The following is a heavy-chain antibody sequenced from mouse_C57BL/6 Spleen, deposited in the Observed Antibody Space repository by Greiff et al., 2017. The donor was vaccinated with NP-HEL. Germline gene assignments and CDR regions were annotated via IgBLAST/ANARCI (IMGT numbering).Heavy chain of an antibody. CDR2: INYDGSST. D-gene: IGHD2-3*01. V-gene: IGHV5-16*01. CDR3: ARVRVIYDGYYEGYFDY. J-gene: IGHJ2*01. Sequence: EVMLVESEGGLVQPGSSMKLSCTASGFTFSDYYMAWVRQVPEKGLEWVANINYDGSSTYYLDSLKSRFIISRDNAKNILYLQMSSLKSEDTATYYCARVRVIYDGYYEGYFDYWGQGTTLTVSS. CDR1: GFTFSDYY.